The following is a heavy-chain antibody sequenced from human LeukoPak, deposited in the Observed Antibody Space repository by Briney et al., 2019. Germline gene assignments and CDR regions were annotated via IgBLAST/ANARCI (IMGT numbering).Heavy chain of an antibody. Sequence: SVNVSCKSSGCTFTIYAISWVRQAPGQGLEWMGGFIPIFGTANYAQRFQGRVTITADKSTSTAYMELSSLRSEDTAVYYCARRPFVVVTAIPDYFDYWGQGTLVTVSS. CDR3: ARRPFVVVTAIPDYFDY. D-gene: IGHD2-21*02. CDR2: FIPIFGTA. CDR1: GCTFTIYA. J-gene: IGHJ4*02. V-gene: IGHV1-69*06.